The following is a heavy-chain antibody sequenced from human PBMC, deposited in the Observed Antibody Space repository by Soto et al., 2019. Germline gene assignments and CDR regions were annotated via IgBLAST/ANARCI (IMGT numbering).Heavy chain of an antibody. J-gene: IGHJ4*02. CDR3: AKDRRYYGSGSYYIGGNYFDY. CDR1: GFTFSSYA. Sequence: EVQLLESGGGLVQPGGSLRLSCAASGFTFSSYAMSWVRQAPGKGLEWVSAISGSGGSTYYADSVKGRFTISRDNSKNTLYQQMNSLRDEDTAVYYCAKDRRYYGSGSYYIGGNYFDYWGQGTLVTVSS. D-gene: IGHD3-10*01. V-gene: IGHV3-23*01. CDR2: ISGSGGST.